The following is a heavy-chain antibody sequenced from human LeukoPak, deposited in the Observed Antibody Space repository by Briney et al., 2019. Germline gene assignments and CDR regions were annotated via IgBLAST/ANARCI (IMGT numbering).Heavy chain of an antibody. V-gene: IGHV4-39*07. CDR3: ARDQRGGPGS. Sequence: SETLSLTCTVSGGSISSSSYYWGWIRQPPGKGLEWIGSIYYSGSTYYNPSLKSRVTISVDTSKNQFSLKLSSVTAADTAVYYCARDQRGGPGSWGQGTLVTVSS. D-gene: IGHD3-10*01. CDR2: IYYSGST. CDR1: GGSISSSSYY. J-gene: IGHJ4*02.